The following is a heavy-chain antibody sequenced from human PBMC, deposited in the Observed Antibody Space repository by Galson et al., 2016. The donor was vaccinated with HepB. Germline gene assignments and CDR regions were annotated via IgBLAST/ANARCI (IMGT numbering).Heavy chain of an antibody. Sequence: SETLSLTCTVSGGSISTYSCSWIRQPPGKSLEWIGYINYSGSTNCNPSLKTRVTVSVDTSQNQFSLNLRSVTAADTATCYCERAPDSGFDVYGWSRCGQGALVTVSS. CDR3: ERAPDSGFDVYGWSR. CDR1: GGSISTYS. V-gene: IGHV4-59*12. D-gene: IGHD5-12*01. CDR2: INYSGST. J-gene: IGHJ1*01.